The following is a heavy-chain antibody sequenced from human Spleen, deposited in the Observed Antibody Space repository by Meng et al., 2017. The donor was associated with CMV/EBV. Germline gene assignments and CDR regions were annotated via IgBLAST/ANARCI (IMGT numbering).Heavy chain of an antibody. J-gene: IGHJ4*02. Sequence: GESLKISCAASGFTFSSYAMSWVRQAPGKGLEWVSAISGSGGSTYYGDSVKGRFTISRDNSKNTLYLQMNSLRAEDTAVYYCAKDLRHSNSPNDYWGQGTLVTVSS. CDR1: GFTFSSYA. D-gene: IGHD6-6*01. V-gene: IGHV3-23*01. CDR3: AKDLRHSNSPNDY. CDR2: ISGSGGST.